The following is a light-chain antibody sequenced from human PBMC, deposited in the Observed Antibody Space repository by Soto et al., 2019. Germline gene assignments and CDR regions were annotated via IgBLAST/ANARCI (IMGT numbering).Light chain of an antibody. J-gene: IGLJ7*01. Sequence: QSVLTQSSSASASMGTSVKLTCTLSSGHSSYIIAWHQQQPGKAPRYLMKLEGSGSYNKGSGVPDRFSGSSSGADRYLTISNLQFEDEADYYCETWDSNTFAVFGGGTQLTV. V-gene: IGLV4-60*02. CDR3: ETWDSNTFAV. CDR1: SGHSSYI. CDR2: LEGSGSY.